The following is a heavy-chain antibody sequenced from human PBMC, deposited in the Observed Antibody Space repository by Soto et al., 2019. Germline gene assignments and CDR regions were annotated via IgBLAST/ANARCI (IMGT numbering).Heavy chain of an antibody. CDR2: IYSSGST. D-gene: IGHD3-3*01. J-gene: IGHJ5*02. CDR1: GGAISTYY. Sequence: LTLTCTVSGGAISTYYWTWIRQPAGKGLEWIGRIYSSGSTKYNPSLQSRVTMSLDTSNNQFSLRLTSVTAADTAVYYCARGQRFSDWFDPWGQGTLVTVSS. CDR3: ARGQRFSDWFDP. V-gene: IGHV4-4*07.